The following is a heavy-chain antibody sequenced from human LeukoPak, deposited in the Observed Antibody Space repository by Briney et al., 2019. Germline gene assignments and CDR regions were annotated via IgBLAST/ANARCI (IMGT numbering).Heavy chain of an antibody. J-gene: IGHJ3*02. CDR1: GYTFTSYG. CDR2: ISAYNGNT. Sequence: ASVKVSCKASGYTFTSYGISWVRQAPGQGLEWMGWISAYNGNTNYAQKLQGRVTMTTDTSTSTAYMELRSLRSDDTAVYYCARARGAYDYVWGSYRFPAFDIWGQGTMVTVSS. CDR3: ARARGAYDYVWGSYRFPAFDI. D-gene: IGHD3-16*02. V-gene: IGHV1-18*04.